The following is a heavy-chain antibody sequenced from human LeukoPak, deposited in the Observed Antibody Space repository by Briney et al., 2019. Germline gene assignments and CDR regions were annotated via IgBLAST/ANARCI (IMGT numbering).Heavy chain of an antibody. D-gene: IGHD2-2*01. Sequence: GESLKISCKGSGYSFTSYWIGWVRQMPGKGLEWMGIIYPGDSDTRYSPSFQGQVTISADKSISTAYLQWSSLKASDTAMYYCARHSERKVPAATDPYYYYMDVWGKGTTVTVSS. V-gene: IGHV5-51*01. CDR1: GYSFTSYW. CDR2: IYPGDSDT. CDR3: ARHSERKVPAATDPYYYYMDV. J-gene: IGHJ6*03.